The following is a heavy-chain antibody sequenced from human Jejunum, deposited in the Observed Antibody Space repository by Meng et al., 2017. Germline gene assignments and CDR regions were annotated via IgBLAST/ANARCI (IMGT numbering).Heavy chain of an antibody. CDR1: GYTFTTYF. CDR2: VNTDNGNT. Sequence: QVQLVQSGAGVKKPGASVKVSCKASGYTFTTYFIHWVRQAPGQRLEWMGWVNTDNGNTKYTQKFQDRVTITRDTSASTVYMDLRSLTSEDTAVYYCAVPPCSGGWCYFDYWGQGALVTVSS. CDR3: AVPPCSGGWCYFDY. J-gene: IGHJ4*02. D-gene: IGHD6-19*01. V-gene: IGHV1-3*04.